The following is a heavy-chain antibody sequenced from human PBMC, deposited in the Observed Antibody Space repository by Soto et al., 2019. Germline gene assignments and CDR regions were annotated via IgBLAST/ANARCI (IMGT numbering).Heavy chain of an antibody. D-gene: IGHD2-15*01. CDR3: ARVVDCSGGSCYSEDFDY. CDR2: ISAYNGNT. V-gene: IGHV1-18*01. J-gene: IGHJ4*02. CDR1: GYTFTSYG. Sequence: QVQLVQSGAEVKKPGASVKVSCKASGYTFTSYGISWVRQAPGQGLEWMGWISAYNGNTNYAQKLQGRVTMTTDTATSTAYMELRSLRSDDTAVYYCARVVDCSGGSCYSEDFDYWGQGTLVTVSS.